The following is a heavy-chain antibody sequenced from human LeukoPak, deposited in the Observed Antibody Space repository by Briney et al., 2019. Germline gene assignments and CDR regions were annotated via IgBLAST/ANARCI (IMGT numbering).Heavy chain of an antibody. CDR2: ISWNSGSI. D-gene: IGHD4-17*01. J-gene: IGHJ4*02. CDR3: AKEDPDYGDYSFDY. CDR1: GFTFSSYW. Sequence: GGSLRLSCAASGFTFSSYWMSWVRQAPGKGLEWVSGISWNSGSIGYADSVKGRFTISRDNAKNSLYLQMNSLRAEDTALYYCAKEDPDYGDYSFDYWGQGTLVTVSS. V-gene: IGHV3-9*01.